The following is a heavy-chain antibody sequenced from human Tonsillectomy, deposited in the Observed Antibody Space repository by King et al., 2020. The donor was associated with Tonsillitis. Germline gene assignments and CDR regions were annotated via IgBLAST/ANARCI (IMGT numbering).Heavy chain of an antibody. CDR2: IKQDGSEK. J-gene: IGHJ5*02. CDR1: GFTFSSYW. Sequence: VQLVESGGGLVQPGGSLRLSCAASGFTFSSYWMSWVRQAPGKGLEWVANIKQDGSEKYYVDSVKGRFTISRDNAKNSLYLQMNSLRARDTAVYYCAREGRLFCSGGSCYSRWFDPWGQGTLVTVSS. CDR3: AREGRLFCSGGSCYSRWFDP. D-gene: IGHD2-15*01. V-gene: IGHV3-7*01.